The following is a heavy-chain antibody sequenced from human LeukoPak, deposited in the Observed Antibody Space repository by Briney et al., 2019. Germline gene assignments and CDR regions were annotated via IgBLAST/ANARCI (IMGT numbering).Heavy chain of an antibody. CDR2: ISSSGSTI. V-gene: IGHV3-48*03. D-gene: IGHD1-7*01. Sequence: GGSLRLSCAASGFTFSSYEMNWVRQAPGKGLEWVSYISSSGSTIYYADSVKGRFTISRDNAKNSLYLQMNSLRAEDTAVYYCAPLGWNSYAFDIWGQGTMVTVSS. CDR3: APLGWNSYAFDI. CDR1: GFTFSSYE. J-gene: IGHJ3*02.